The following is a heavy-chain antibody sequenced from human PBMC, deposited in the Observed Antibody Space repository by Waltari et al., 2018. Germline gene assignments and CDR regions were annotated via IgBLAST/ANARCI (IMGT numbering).Heavy chain of an antibody. CDR3: ARGTYYDFWSGPERDAFDI. D-gene: IGHD3-3*01. CDR1: GGSISSYS. CDR2: IYTSGST. V-gene: IGHV4-4*07. J-gene: IGHJ3*02. Sequence: VQLQESGPGLVKPSETLSLTCTVSGGSISSYSWSWIRQPAGKGLEWIGRIYTSGSTNYNPSLKSRVTMSVDTSKNQFSLKLSSVTAADTAVYYCARGTYYDFWSGPERDAFDIWGQGTMVTVSS.